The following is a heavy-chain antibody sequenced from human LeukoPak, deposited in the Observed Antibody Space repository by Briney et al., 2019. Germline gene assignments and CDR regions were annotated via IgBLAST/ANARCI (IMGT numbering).Heavy chain of an antibody. Sequence: GGSLRLSCAASGFTFSSYSMNWVRQAPGKGLEWVSYISSSSSTIYYADSVKGRFTISRDNAKNSLYLQMNSLRAEDTAVYYCARGYCRDEICQVFPYWGQGTLVTVSS. CDR2: ISSSSSTI. D-gene: IGHD2-21*01. V-gene: IGHV3-48*01. J-gene: IGHJ4*02. CDR3: ARGYCRDEICQVFPY. CDR1: GFTFSSYS.